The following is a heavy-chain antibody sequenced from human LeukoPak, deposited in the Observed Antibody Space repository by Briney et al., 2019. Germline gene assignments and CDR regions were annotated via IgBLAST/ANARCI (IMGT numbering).Heavy chain of an antibody. Sequence: GGSLRLSCAASGFTFSTYWMSWVRQAPGRGQEWVAKIKEDGREKYYAESVKGRFTISRDNAKNSLSLQMNSLRGEDTAVYYCARDRIAVAGGDVWGQGTTVTVSS. CDR1: GFTFSTYW. V-gene: IGHV3-7*04. J-gene: IGHJ6*02. CDR2: IKEDGREK. D-gene: IGHD6-19*01. CDR3: ARDRIAVAGGDV.